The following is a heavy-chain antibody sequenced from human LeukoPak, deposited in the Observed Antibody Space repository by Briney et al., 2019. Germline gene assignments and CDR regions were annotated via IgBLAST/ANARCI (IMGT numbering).Heavy chain of an antibody. V-gene: IGHV4-34*01. D-gene: IGHD6-6*01. CDR1: GGSFSGYY. Sequence: SETLSLTCAVYGGSFSGYYWSWIRQPPGKGLEWIGEINHSGSTNYNPSLKSRVTISVDTSKNQFSLKLSSVTAADTAVYYCARHAFTGYSSSSDYWGQGTLVAVSS. J-gene: IGHJ4*02. CDR3: ARHAFTGYSSSSDY. CDR2: INHSGST.